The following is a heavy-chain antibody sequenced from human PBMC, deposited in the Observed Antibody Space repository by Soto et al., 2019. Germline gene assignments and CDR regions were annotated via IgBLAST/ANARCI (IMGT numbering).Heavy chain of an antibody. CDR1: GYTFTSYD. J-gene: IGHJ4*02. Sequence: QVQLVQSGAEVKKPGASVKVSCKASGYTFTSYDINWVRQATGQGLEWMGWMNPNSGNTGYAQKFQGRVIMPRNTSKRAAYMELSSLRSEDTAVYDCARVLRGAFVSGGEGTLVTVSS. D-gene: IGHD3-10*01. CDR2: MNPNSGNT. V-gene: IGHV1-8*01. CDR3: ARVLRGAFVS.